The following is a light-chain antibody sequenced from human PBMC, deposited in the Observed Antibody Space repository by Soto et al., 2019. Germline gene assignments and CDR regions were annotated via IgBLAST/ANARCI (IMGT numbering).Light chain of an antibody. V-gene: IGKV3-15*01. CDR3: QHYTNWPSWT. J-gene: IGKJ1*01. CDR1: QRGSNF. CDR2: DAS. Sequence: EKAQTQSPATLYISPGERATLSCRASQRGSNFLAWYQQKPGQTHRLLIYDASTRATGIPARFSGSGSGTEFTLTISSLQSEDFAVYYCQHYTNWPSWTFGQGTKVEVK.